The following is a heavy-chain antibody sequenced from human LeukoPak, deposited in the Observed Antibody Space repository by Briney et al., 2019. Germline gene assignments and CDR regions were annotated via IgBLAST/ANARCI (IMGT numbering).Heavy chain of an antibody. CDR3: ARATYSSSLGY. J-gene: IGHJ4*02. CDR1: GGSFSGYY. V-gene: IGHV4-34*01. Sequence: SETLSLTRAVYGGSFSGYYWGWIRQPPGKGLEWIGEINHSGSTNYNPSLKSRVTISVDTSKNQFSLKLSSVTAADTAVYYCARATYSSSLGYWGQGTLVTVSS. CDR2: INHSGST. D-gene: IGHD6-13*01.